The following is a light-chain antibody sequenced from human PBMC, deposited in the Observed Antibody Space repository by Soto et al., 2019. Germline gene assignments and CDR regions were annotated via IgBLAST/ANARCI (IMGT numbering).Light chain of an antibody. CDR1: SSDVGSYNL. CDR3: CSYAGSIPFNYV. V-gene: IGLV2-23*01. Sequence: QSALTQPASVSGSPGQSITISCTGTSSDVGSYNLVSWYQQHPGKAPKLMIYEGSKRPSGVSNRFSGSKSGNTASLTISGLQVEDEADYYCCSYAGSIPFNYVFGTGTKVTVL. CDR2: EGS. J-gene: IGLJ1*01.